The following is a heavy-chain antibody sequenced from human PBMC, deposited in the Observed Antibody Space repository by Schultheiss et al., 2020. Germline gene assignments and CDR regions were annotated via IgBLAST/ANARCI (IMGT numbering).Heavy chain of an antibody. CDR2: ISAYNGNT. D-gene: IGHD2-21*02. CDR1: GGTFSSYG. Sequence: ASVKVSCKASGGTFSSYGISWVRQAPGQGLEWMGWISAYNGNTNYAQKLQGRVTMTTDTSTSTAYMELRSLRSDDTAVYYCARWSGGDYYFDYWGQGTLVTVSS. J-gene: IGHJ4*02. CDR3: ARWSGGDYYFDY. V-gene: IGHV1-18*01.